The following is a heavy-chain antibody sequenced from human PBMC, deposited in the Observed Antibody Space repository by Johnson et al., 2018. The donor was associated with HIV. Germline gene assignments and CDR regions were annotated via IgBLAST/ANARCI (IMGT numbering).Heavy chain of an antibody. V-gene: IGHV3-66*01. Sequence: VQLVESGGGLVQPGGSLRLSCAASGFTVSSNYMSWVRQAPVKGLALVSVIFSGGTTYYADSVKGRFTISRHNSKNTSYLQLNSLRTEDTAVYYCSRAWRDGYTCDVFDIWGQGTMVTVSS. D-gene: IGHD5-24*01. CDR2: IFSGGTT. CDR1: GFTVSSNY. J-gene: IGHJ3*02. CDR3: SRAWRDGYTCDVFDI.